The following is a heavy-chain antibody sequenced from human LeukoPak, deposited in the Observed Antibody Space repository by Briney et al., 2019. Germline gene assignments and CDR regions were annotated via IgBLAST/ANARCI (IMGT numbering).Heavy chain of an antibody. Sequence: GGSLRLSCAASGFTFRWYWMSWVRQAPGKGLEWVANIKEDGSEKYYVDSVKGRFTISRDTAKNSLYLQMNSLRAEDTAVYYCARDKSRYCSGGSCYSGAPVDYWGQGTPVTVSS. CDR3: ARDKSRYCSGGSCYSGAPVDY. V-gene: IGHV3-7*01. J-gene: IGHJ4*02. CDR1: GFTFRWYW. CDR2: IKEDGSEK. D-gene: IGHD2-15*01.